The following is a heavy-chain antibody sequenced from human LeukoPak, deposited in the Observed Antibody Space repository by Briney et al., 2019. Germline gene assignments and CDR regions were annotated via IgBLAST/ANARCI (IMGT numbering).Heavy chain of an antibody. D-gene: IGHD5-24*01. CDR3: ASRSSRDGYNPFDY. Sequence: SETLSLTRAVYGGFFSGYYWSWIRQPPGKALEWIGSIYYSGSTYYNPSLKSRVTISVDTSKNQFSLKLSSVTAADTAVYYCASRSSRDGYNPFDYWGQGALVTVSS. CDR2: IYYSGST. V-gene: IGHV4-34*01. CDR1: GGFFSGYY. J-gene: IGHJ4*02.